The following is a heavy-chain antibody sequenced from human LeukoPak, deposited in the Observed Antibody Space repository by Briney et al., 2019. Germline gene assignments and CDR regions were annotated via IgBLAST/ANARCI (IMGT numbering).Heavy chain of an antibody. Sequence: SETLSITCTVSGCSISSYYWSWIRQPPGKGLEWIGYIYYSGSTNYNPSLKSRVTISVDTSKNQFSLKLSSVTAADTAVYYCARVVSSSWYVFDYWGQGTLVTVSS. D-gene: IGHD6-13*01. CDR1: GCSISSYY. CDR2: IYYSGST. J-gene: IGHJ4*02. V-gene: IGHV4-59*01. CDR3: ARVVSSSWYVFDY.